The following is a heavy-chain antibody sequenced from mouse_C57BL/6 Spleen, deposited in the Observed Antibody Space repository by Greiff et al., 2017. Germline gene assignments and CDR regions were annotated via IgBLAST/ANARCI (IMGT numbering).Heavy chain of an antibody. V-gene: IGHV1-9*01. CDR1: CYTFTGYW. Sequence: VQLQQSGAELMKPGASVKLSCKATCYTFTGYWIEWVKQTPGPGLEWIGEILPGSGSYNYNEKLKGKARFTADTPSNPAYMQLSRLTTEDSAIYYCARVGREFAYWGQGTLVTVAA. J-gene: IGHJ3*01. CDR2: ILPGSGSY. D-gene: IGHD4-1*01. CDR3: ARVGREFAY.